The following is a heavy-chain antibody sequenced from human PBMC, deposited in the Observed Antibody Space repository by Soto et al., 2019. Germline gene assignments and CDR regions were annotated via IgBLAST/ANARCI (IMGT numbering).Heavy chain of an antibody. Sequence: EVQLLESGGGLVQPGGSLRLSCVASGFTFSVSAMTWLRQAPGKGLEWVSTTGLSGRTTFYGDSVKGRFTVSRDNSKNTLDLQMSSLRAEDTAVYYCATVHNTSRSFNFWGRGTLVTVSS. V-gene: IGHV3-23*01. CDR1: GFTFSVSA. D-gene: IGHD1-20*01. CDR2: TGLSGRTT. CDR3: ATVHNTSRSFNF. J-gene: IGHJ4*02.